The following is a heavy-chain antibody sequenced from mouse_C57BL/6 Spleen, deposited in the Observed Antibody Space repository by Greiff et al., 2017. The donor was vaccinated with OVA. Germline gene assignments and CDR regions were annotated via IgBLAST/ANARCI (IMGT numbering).Heavy chain of an antibody. J-gene: IGHJ1*03. V-gene: IGHV1-64*01. Sequence: QVQLQQPGAELVKPGASVKLSCKASGYTFTSYWMHWVKQRPGQGLEWIGMIHPNSGSTNYNEKFKSKATLTVDKSSSTAYMQLSSLTSEDSAVYYCARTGYYGNSYHWYFDVWGTGTTVTVSS. CDR1: GYTFTSYW. CDR2: IHPNSGST. D-gene: IGHD1-1*01. CDR3: ARTGYYGNSYHWYFDV.